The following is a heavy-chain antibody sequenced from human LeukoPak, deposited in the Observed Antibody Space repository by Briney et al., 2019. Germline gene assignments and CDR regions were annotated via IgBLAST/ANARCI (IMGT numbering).Heavy chain of an antibody. J-gene: IGHJ4*02. V-gene: IGHV3-74*01. CDR1: GFPFKNYW. CDR3: VGELPQTGYSYDY. D-gene: IGHD5-18*01. Sequence: QPGGSLRLSCPASGFPFKNYWMHWVRQAPGTGLVWVSRIDHDGSGTSSADSVKGRFTVSRDNAKSTLYLQMNTLRAEDTAVYYLVGELPQTGYSYDYWGQGTLVTVSS. CDR2: IDHDGSGT.